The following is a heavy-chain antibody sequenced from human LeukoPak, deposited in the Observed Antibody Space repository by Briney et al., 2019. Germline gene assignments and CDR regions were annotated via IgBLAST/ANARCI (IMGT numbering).Heavy chain of an antibody. CDR2: ISSSGSTI. CDR3: AELGITMIGGV. Sequence: PGGSLRLSCAASGFTFSSYSMNWVRQAPGKGLEWVSYISSSGSTIYYADSVKGRFTISRDNAKNSLYLQMNSLRAEDTAVYYCAELGITMIGGVWGKGTTVIISS. CDR1: GFTFSSYS. J-gene: IGHJ6*04. V-gene: IGHV3-48*04. D-gene: IGHD3-10*02.